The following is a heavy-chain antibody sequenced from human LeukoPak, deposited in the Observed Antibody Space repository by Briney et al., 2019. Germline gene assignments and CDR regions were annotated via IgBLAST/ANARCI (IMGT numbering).Heavy chain of an antibody. CDR2: ISSSSSYI. CDR3: ARLRRTAVTTGTTWAYYYGMDV. D-gene: IGHD1-1*01. Sequence: GGSLRLSCAASGFTFSSYSMNWVRQAPGKGLEWVSSISSSSSYIYYADSVKGRFTISRDNAKNSLYLQMNSLRAEDTAVYYCARLRRTAVTTGTTWAYYYGMDVWGQGTTVTVSS. J-gene: IGHJ6*02. CDR1: GFTFSSYS. V-gene: IGHV3-21*01.